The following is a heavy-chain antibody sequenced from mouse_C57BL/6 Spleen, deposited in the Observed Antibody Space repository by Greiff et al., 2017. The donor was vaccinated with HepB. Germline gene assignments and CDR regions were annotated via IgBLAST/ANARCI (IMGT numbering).Heavy chain of an antibody. D-gene: IGHD1-1*01. CDR1: GYTFTDYN. CDR2: INPNNGGT. J-gene: IGHJ4*01. V-gene: IGHV1-18*01. CDR3: ARRDYGSSYAKDY. Sequence: VQLQQSGPELVKPGASVKIPCKASGYTFTDYNMDWVKQSHGKSLEWIGDINPNNGGTIYNQKFKGKATLTVDKSSSTAYMELRSLTSEDTAVYYCARRDYGSSYAKDYWGQGTSVTVSS.